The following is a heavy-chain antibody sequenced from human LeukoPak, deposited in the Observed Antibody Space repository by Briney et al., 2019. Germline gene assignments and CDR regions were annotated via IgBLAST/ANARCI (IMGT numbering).Heavy chain of an antibody. CDR3: ARVSTTGYDYHMDV. CDR1: GFTFSTYS. J-gene: IGHJ6*03. Sequence: GGSLRLSCAASGFTFSTYSIIWVRQAPGKGLEWVSSISSSSTYIYYGDSVKGRFTISRDNAKNSPYLQMSSLRVEDTAVYYCARVSTTGYDYHMDVWGKGTAVTISS. V-gene: IGHV3-21*01. D-gene: IGHD2-8*02. CDR2: ISSSSTYI.